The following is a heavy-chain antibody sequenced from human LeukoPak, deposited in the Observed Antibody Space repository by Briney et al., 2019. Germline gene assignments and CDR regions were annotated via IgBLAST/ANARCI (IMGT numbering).Heavy chain of an antibody. D-gene: IGHD6-6*01. CDR3: ARDRYSSSVFDY. J-gene: IGHJ4*02. CDR2: ITPNSGGT. Sequence: ASAKVSCKASGYTFTGYSMHCVSQAPGQGLEGMGWITPNSGGTNYAQKSQRRVTMTRDTSISTAYMELSRLRSDDAAVYYCARDRYSSSVFDYWGQGTLVTVSS. CDR1: GYTFTGYS. V-gene: IGHV1-2*02.